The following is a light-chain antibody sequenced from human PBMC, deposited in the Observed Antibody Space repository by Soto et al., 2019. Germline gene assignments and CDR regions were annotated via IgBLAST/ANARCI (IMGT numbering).Light chain of an antibody. J-gene: IGKJ1*01. CDR3: QHYNSYSEA. V-gene: IGKV1-16*01. CDR2: AAS. Sequence: DIQLTQSPSSLSACVGDRVTITCRVSQGISSYLGWYQQKPGKAPKRLIYAASSLQSGVPSRFSGSGSGTEFTLTISSLQPDDFATYYCQHYNSYSEAFGQGTKVDIK. CDR1: QGISSY.